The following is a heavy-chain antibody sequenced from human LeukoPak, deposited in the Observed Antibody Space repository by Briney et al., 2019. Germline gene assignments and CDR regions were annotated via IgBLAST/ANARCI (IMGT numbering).Heavy chain of an antibody. CDR1: GGSISSGGYY. Sequence: PSQTLSLTCTVSGGSISSGGYYWSWIRQPPGEGLEWIGEINHSGSTNYNPSLKSRVTISVDTSKNQFSLKLSSVTAADTAVYYCARGRRRGTREFDPWGQGTLVTVSS. D-gene: IGHD1-1*01. V-gene: IGHV4-30-2*01. CDR3: ARGRRRGTREFDP. J-gene: IGHJ5*02. CDR2: INHSGST.